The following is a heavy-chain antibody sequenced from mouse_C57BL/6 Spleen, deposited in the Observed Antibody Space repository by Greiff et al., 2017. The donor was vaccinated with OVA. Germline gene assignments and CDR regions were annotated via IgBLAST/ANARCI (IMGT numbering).Heavy chain of an antibody. D-gene: IGHD1-1*01. CDR3: ARGYDGSSHFDY. CDR1: GYSITSGYY. CDR2: ISYDGSN. Sequence: EVKLQESGPGLVKPSQSLSLTCSVTGYSITSGYYWNWIRQFPGNKLEWMGYISYDGSNNYNPSLKNRISITRDTSKNQFFLKLNSVTTEDTATYYGARGYDGSSHFDYWGQGTTLTVSS. V-gene: IGHV3-6*01. J-gene: IGHJ2*01.